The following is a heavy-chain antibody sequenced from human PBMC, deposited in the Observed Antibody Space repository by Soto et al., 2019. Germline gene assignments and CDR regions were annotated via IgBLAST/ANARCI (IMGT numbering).Heavy chain of an antibody. CDR3: ARLYCSSSTCDSWFDP. CDR2: IDPRDSYT. V-gene: IGHV5-10-1*01. Sequence: GESLKISCTGFGYTYTTFWISWVRQMPGRGLEWMGRIDPRDSYTNYSPSFQGHVTISVDKSISTAYLQWGSLKASDTAMYYCARLYCSSSTCDSWFDPWGQGTLVTVSS. D-gene: IGHD2-2*01. J-gene: IGHJ5*02. CDR1: GYTYTTFW.